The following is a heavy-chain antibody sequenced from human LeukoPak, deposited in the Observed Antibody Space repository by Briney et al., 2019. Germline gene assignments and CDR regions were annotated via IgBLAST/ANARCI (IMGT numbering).Heavy chain of an antibody. Sequence: PSETLSLTCTVSGGSISSGGYSWSWIRQHPGKGLEWIGYIYYSGSTYYNPSLKSRVTISVDTSKNQFSLKLSSVTAADTAVYYCARDQGSYVDYWGQGTLVTVSS. CDR3: ARDQGSYVDY. CDR1: GGSISSGGYS. D-gene: IGHD5-18*01. J-gene: IGHJ4*02. CDR2: IYYSGST. V-gene: IGHV4-31*03.